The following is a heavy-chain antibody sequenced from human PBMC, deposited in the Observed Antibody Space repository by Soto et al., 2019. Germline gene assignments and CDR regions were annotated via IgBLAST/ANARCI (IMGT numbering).Heavy chain of an antibody. CDR3: ARESNFWSGYYPNNWFDP. D-gene: IGHD3-3*01. J-gene: IGHJ5*02. V-gene: IGHV1-3*01. Sequence: ASVKVSCRGSGYTITSYAMHWVRQAPGQRLEWMGWINAGNGNTKYSQKFQGRVTITRDTSASTAYMELSSLRSEDTAVYYCARESNFWSGYYPNNWFDPSVQGTLVTVSS. CDR1: GYTITSYA. CDR2: INAGNGNT.